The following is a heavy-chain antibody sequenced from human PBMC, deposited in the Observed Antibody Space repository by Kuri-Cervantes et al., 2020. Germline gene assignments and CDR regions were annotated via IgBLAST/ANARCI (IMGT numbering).Heavy chain of an antibody. CDR1: GGSISSYY. D-gene: IGHD2-15*01. J-gene: IGHJ1*01. CDR2: IYYSGST. Sequence: SETLSLTCTVSGGSISSYYWSWIRQPAGKGLEWIGYIYYSGSTNYNPSLKSRVTISVDTSKNQFSLKLSSVTAADTAVYYCARDVLGYCSGGSCYGTEYFQHWGQGTLVTVSS. CDR3: ARDVLGYCSGGSCYGTEYFQH. V-gene: IGHV4-59*01.